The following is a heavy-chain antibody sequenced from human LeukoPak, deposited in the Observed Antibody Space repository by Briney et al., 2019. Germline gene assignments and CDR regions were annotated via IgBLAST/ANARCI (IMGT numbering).Heavy chain of an antibody. CDR2: ISAYNGNT. V-gene: IGHV1-18*01. CDR3: ARPTKGRGRIAAAAHDAFDI. J-gene: IGHJ3*02. CDR1: GYTFTSYG. D-gene: IGHD6-13*01. Sequence: GASVKVSCKASGYTFTSYGISWVRQAPGQGLEWMGWISAYNGNTNYAQKLQGRATMTTDTSTSTAYMELRSLRSDDTAVYYCARPTKGRGRIAAAAHDAFDIWGQGTMVTVSS.